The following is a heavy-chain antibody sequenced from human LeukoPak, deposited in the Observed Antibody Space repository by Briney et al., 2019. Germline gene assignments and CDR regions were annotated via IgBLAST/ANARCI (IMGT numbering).Heavy chain of an antibody. D-gene: IGHD3-22*01. CDR2: IYYSGRT. V-gene: IGHV4-59*01. CDR3: ASEGLQLQKGRGYYYDSSGYYPR. Sequence: PSETLSLTCTVSGGSISSYYWSWIRQPPGKGLEWIGYIYYSGRTNYNPSLKSRVTISVDTSKNQFSLRLSSVTAADTAVYYCASEGLQLQKGRGYYYDSSGYYPRWGQGTLVTVSS. J-gene: IGHJ4*02. CDR1: GGSISSYY.